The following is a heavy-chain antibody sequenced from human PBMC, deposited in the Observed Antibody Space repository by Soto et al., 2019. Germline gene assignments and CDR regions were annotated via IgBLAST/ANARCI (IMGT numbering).Heavy chain of an antibody. Sequence: QVQLVQSGAEVKKPGASVKVSCKASGYTFTSYYMHWLRQAPGQGLEWMGIINPTGGSASYAQRFQGRVTMTRDTSTSTVYMELSRLTSEDTAIYFCARDRGWFDPWGQGTLVTVSS. CDR1: GYTFTSYY. V-gene: IGHV1-46*01. CDR2: INPTGGSA. J-gene: IGHJ5*02. CDR3: ARDRGWFDP.